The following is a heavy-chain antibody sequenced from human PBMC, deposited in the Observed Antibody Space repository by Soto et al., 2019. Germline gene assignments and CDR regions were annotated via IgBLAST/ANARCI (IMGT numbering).Heavy chain of an antibody. CDR3: AKHGYLDNWFDP. CDR1: GFTFISYA. CDR2: ISGSGGST. V-gene: IGHV3-23*01. Sequence: HPWGSLRLSCASSGFTFISYAMSWVRQAPGKGLEWVSAISGSGGSTYYADSVKGRFTISRDNSKNTLYLQMNSLRAEDTAVYYCAKHGYLDNWFDPWGQGTLVTVS. J-gene: IGHJ5*02. D-gene: IGHD5-12*01.